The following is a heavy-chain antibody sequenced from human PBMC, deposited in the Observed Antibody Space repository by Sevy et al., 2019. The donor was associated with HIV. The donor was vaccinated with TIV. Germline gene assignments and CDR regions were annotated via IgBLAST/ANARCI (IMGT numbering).Heavy chain of an antibody. Sequence: GGSLRLSCAVSGLTFNNAWMNWVRQAPGTGLQWVGLIKSKINGETTYYAEPVKGRFTISRDDSKTTLFLQMNSLKIEDTAVYYCATAPGYYDSAPFDYWGPGTLVTVSS. V-gene: IGHV3-15*01. J-gene: IGHJ4*02. CDR3: ATAPGYYDSAPFDY. CDR1: GLTFNNAW. D-gene: IGHD3-9*01. CDR2: IKSKINGETT.